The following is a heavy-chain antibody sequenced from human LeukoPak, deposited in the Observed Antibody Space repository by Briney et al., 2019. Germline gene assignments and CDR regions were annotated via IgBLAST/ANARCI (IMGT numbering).Heavy chain of an antibody. J-gene: IGHJ5*02. CDR2: IIPIFGTA. D-gene: IGHD6-19*01. CDR3: ARSSLGLAVAGTWWFDP. CDR1: GGTLSSYV. Sequence: SVKVSCKASGGTLSSYVISWVRQAPGQGLEWMGGIIPIFGTANYAQKFQGRVTITADESTSTAYMELSSLRSEDTAVYYCARSSLGLAVAGTWWFDPWGQGTLVTVSS. V-gene: IGHV1-69*13.